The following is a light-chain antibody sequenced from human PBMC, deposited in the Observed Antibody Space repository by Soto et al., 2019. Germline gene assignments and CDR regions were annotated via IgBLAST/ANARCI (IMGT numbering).Light chain of an antibody. J-gene: IGKJ4*02. CDR2: DAS. V-gene: IGKV1-5*01. Sequence: DIQMTQSPSTLYASVGDRVTITCRAQQSISNWLAWYQQRPGKAPNVLIYDASRLQSGVPSRFSGSGYGREFTLSSSNLQPDDLATYYCQQYNSSPRTFGGGNKVEIK. CDR1: QSISNW. CDR3: QQYNSSPRT.